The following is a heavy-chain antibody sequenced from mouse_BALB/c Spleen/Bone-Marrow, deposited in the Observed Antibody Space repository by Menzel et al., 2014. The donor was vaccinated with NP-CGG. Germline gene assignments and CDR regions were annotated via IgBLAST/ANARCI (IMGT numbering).Heavy chain of an antibody. CDR1: GFTFTSYT. Sequence: EVMLVESGGGLVQPGGSLKLSCAASGFTFTSYTMSWVRQTPEKRLEWVAYISNGGGSTYYPDTVKGRFTISRDNAKNTLYLQMSSLKSEDMAIYYCTREDYGAYWGQGTLVTVSA. CDR3: TREDYGAY. D-gene: IGHD2-4*01. CDR2: ISNGGGST. V-gene: IGHV5-12-2*01. J-gene: IGHJ3*01.